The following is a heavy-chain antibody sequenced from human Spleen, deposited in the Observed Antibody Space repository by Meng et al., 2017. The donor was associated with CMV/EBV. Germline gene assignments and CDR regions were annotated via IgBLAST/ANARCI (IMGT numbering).Heavy chain of an antibody. V-gene: IGHV6-1*01. Sequence: VASYSAGWNWIRQSPSRGLEWLGRTYYRSKWYSDYAVSVKSRITIDPDTSKNQFSLHLNSVTPEDTAVYYCARGGLVRGITPYVDYWGQGTLVTVSS. CDR3: ARGGLVRGITPYVDY. D-gene: IGHD3-10*01. CDR1: VASYSAG. CDR2: TYYRSKWYS. J-gene: IGHJ4*02.